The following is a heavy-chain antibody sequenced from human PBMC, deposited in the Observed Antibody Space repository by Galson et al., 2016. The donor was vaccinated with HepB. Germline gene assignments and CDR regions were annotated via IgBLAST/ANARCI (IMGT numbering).Heavy chain of an antibody. CDR3: AREYSYCSSTSCYGLHWSDP. CDR2: ISAHNGNT. V-gene: IGHV1-18*01. Sequence: SVKVSCKASGYTFSSYGISWVRQAPGQGLEWMGWISAHNGNTNYAQKFQGRVPMTTDTSTSTAYMELRSLRSDDTAVYYCAREYSYCSSTSCYGLHWSDPWGQGTLVTVSS. D-gene: IGHD2-2*01. J-gene: IGHJ5*02. CDR1: GYTFSSYG.